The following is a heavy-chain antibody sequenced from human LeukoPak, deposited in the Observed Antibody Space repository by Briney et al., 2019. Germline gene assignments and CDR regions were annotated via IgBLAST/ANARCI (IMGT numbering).Heavy chain of an antibody. J-gene: IGHJ4*02. V-gene: IGHV4-34*01. Sequence: PSETLSLTCAVYGGSFSGYYWSWLRQPPGKGLEWIGEINHSGSTNYNPSLKSRVTISVDTSKNQFSLKLSSVTAADTAVYYCASHFGGSYYPRFDYWGQGTLVTVSS. CDR3: ASHFGGSYYPRFDY. CDR1: GGSFSGYY. D-gene: IGHD1-26*01. CDR2: INHSGST.